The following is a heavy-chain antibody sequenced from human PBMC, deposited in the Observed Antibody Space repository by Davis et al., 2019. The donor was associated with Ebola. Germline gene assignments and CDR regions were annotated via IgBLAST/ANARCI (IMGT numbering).Heavy chain of an antibody. CDR1: GFTFSNYA. Sequence: GESLKISCAASGFTFSNYAMSWVRQAPGKGPEWVSGISRSGDKTYYADSVKGRFTISRDNSKNTLYLQINSLRAEDTAVYYCAKVANHDFSYYYYMDVWGKGTTVTVSS. D-gene: IGHD3-3*01. V-gene: IGHV3-23*01. CDR3: AKVANHDFSYYYYMDV. CDR2: ISRSGDKT. J-gene: IGHJ6*03.